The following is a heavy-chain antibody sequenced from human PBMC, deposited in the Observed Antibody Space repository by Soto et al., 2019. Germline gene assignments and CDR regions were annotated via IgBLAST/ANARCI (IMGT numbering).Heavy chain of an antibody. D-gene: IGHD3-22*01. Sequence: GGSLRLSCAASGFTFSNAWINWVRQAPGKGLEWVGRIKSKTDGGTTDFAAPVKGRFAISRDDSKNMVYLQMNSLKTEDTGLYYCTTDSYSSIIVVRFDYWGHGTLVTVSS. CDR2: IKSKTDGGTT. CDR1: GFTFSNAW. CDR3: TTDSYSSIIVVRFDY. J-gene: IGHJ4*01. V-gene: IGHV3-15*07.